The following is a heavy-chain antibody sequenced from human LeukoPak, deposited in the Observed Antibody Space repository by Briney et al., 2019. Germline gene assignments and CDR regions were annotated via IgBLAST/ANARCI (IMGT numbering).Heavy chain of an antibody. CDR1: GYTFTSYG. D-gene: IGHD2-8*01. CDR2: ISAYNGNT. CDR3: ARYTPLYGYFDY. Sequence: ASVQVSCKASGYTFTSYGISWVRQARGQGLEWMGWISAYNGNTNYAQKLQGRLTMTTATSTSTAYMELRSLRPDDTAVYYCARYTPLYGYFDYWGQGTLVTVSS. J-gene: IGHJ4*02. V-gene: IGHV1-18*01.